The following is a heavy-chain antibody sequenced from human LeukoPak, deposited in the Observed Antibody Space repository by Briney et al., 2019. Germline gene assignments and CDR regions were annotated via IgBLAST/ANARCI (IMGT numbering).Heavy chain of an antibody. J-gene: IGHJ4*02. Sequence: SETLSLTCAVYGGSFSGYYWSWIRQPPGKGLEWIGEINHSGSTNYNPSLKSRVTISVDTSKNQFSLKLSSVTAADTAVYYCAREGYGYYFDYWGQGTLVTVSS. CDR2: INHSGST. D-gene: IGHD5-18*01. CDR1: GGSFSGYY. CDR3: AREGYGYYFDY. V-gene: IGHV4-34*01.